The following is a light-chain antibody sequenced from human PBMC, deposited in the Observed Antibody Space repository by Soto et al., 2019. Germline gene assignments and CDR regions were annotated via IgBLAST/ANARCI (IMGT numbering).Light chain of an antibody. Sequence: DILMTQSPSSLSASVGDRITITCQASQDISDSLNWYQQKPGRAPNLLIYDASNLETGVPSRFSGSGSGTDFTFPITGLQPEDIATYYCHQYTNPPLTFGGGTKVEIK. CDR1: QDISDS. CDR2: DAS. J-gene: IGKJ4*01. V-gene: IGKV1-33*01. CDR3: HQYTNPPLT.